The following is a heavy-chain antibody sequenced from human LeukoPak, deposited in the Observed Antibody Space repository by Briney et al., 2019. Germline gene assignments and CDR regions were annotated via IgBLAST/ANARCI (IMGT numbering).Heavy chain of an antibody. D-gene: IGHD2-2*01. CDR3: ARVPPYRVPAAKRGSSWDHYYYGMDV. J-gene: IGHJ6*02. CDR2: ISYDGSNK. CDR1: GFTFSSYA. Sequence: GGSLRLSCAASGFTFSSYAMRWVRQAPGKGLEWVAVISYDGSNKYYADSVKGRFTISRDNSKNTLYLQMNSLRAEDTAVYYCARVPPYRVPAAKRGSSWDHYYYGMDVWGQGTTVTVSS. V-gene: IGHV3-30-3*01.